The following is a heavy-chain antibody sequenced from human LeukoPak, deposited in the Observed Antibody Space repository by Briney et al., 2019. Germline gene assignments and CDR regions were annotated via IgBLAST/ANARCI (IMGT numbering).Heavy chain of an antibody. D-gene: IGHD3-10*01. Sequence: ASVKVSCKASGYTFTSYGISWVRQAPGQGLEWMGWISAYNGNTNYAQKLQGRVTMTTDTSTSTAYMELRSLRSDDTAIYYCAKAHYYGSGSHSPSLRPIDYWGQGTLVTVSS. V-gene: IGHV1-18*01. CDR2: ISAYNGNT. CDR3: AKAHYYGSGSHSPSLRPIDY. CDR1: GYTFTSYG. J-gene: IGHJ4*02.